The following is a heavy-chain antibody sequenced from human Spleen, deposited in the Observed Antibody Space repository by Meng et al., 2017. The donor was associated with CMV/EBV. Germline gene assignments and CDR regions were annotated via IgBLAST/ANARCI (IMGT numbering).Heavy chain of an antibody. CDR1: AFTVSKKY. Sequence: GESLKISCAASAFTVSKKYMRWVRQAPGKGLVWVSRINSDGSSTSYADSVKGRFTISRDNAKNTLYLQMNSLTVEDTAVYYCARLTTMVAFDIWGQGTMVTVSS. D-gene: IGHD3-10*01. CDR2: INSDGSST. CDR3: ARLTTMVAFDI. J-gene: IGHJ3*02. V-gene: IGHV3-74*01.